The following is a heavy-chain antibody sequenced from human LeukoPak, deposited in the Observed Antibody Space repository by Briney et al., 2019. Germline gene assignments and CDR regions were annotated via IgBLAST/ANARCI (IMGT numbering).Heavy chain of an antibody. V-gene: IGHV3-23*01. CDR2: ISGSGGST. J-gene: IGHJ4*02. CDR3: AISPVPHYDSSGYP. CDR1: GFTFSSYA. D-gene: IGHD3-22*01. Sequence: QTWGSLRLSCAASGFTFSSYAMSWVRQAPGKGLEWVSAISGSGGSTYYADSVKGRFTISRDNSKNTLYLQMNSLRAEDTAVYYCAISPVPHYDSSGYPWGQGTLVTVSS.